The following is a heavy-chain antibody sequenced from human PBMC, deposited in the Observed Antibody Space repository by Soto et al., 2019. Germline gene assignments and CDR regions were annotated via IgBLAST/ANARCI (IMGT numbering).Heavy chain of an antibody. V-gene: IGHV1-69*02. Sequence: SVKVSCKASGGTFSSYTISWVRQAPGQGLEWMGRIIPILGIANYAQKFQGRVTITADKSTSTAYMELSSLRSEDTAVYYCARLASNIGYDSSPRDFDYWGQGTLVTVSS. CDR3: ARLASNIGYDSSPRDFDY. D-gene: IGHD5-12*01. J-gene: IGHJ4*02. CDR1: GGTFSSYT. CDR2: IIPILGIA.